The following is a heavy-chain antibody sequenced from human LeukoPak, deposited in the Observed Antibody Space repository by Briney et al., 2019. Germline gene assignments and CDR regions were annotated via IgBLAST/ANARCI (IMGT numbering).Heavy chain of an antibody. V-gene: IGHV1-69*04. CDR2: IIPILGIA. J-gene: IGHJ4*02. CDR1: GGTFSSYA. Sequence: ASVKVSCKASGGTFSSYAISWVRQAPGQGLEWMGRIIPILGIANYAQKFQGRVTITADKSTSTAYMELSRLRSEDTAVYYCARGHSGYSSSWLLCYWGQGTLVTVSS. CDR3: ARGHSGYSSSWLLCY. D-gene: IGHD6-13*01.